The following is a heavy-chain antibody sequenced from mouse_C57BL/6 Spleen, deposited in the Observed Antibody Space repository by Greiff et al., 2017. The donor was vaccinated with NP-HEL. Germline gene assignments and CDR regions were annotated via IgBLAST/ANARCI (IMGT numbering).Heavy chain of an antibody. CDR2: IDPENGDT. V-gene: IGHV14-4*01. Sequence: EVQLQQSGAELVRPGASVKLSCTASGFNIKDDYMHWVKQRPEQGLEWIGWIDPENGDTEYASKFQGKATITANTSSNTAYLQLSSLTSEDTAVYYCTREQLRLPWGQGTTLTVSS. CDR1: GFNIKDDY. CDR3: TREQLRLP. D-gene: IGHD3-2*02. J-gene: IGHJ2*01.